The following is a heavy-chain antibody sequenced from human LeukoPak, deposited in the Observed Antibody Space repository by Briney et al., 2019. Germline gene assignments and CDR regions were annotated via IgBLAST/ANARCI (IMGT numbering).Heavy chain of an antibody. V-gene: IGHV1-8*01. D-gene: IGHD3-9*01. CDR2: MNPNSGNT. CDR1: GYTFTSYD. CDR3: ARGGSWRYLDWLHNWFDP. Sequence: ASVKVSCKASGYTFTSYDINWVRQATGQGLEWMGWMNPNSGNTGYAQKFQGRVTMTRNTSISTAYMELSSLRSEDTAVYYCARGGSWRYLDWLHNWFDPWGQGTLVTVSS. J-gene: IGHJ5*02.